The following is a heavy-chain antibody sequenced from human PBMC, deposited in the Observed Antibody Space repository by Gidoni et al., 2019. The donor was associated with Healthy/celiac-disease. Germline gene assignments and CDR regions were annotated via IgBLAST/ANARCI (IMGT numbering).Heavy chain of an antibody. J-gene: IGHJ3*02. CDR3: VKFSTIPIFDRIVGATPPPHAFDI. V-gene: IGHV3-64D*06. Sequence: EVQLVESGGGLVQPGGSLRLSCSASGFTFSSYAMHWVRKAPGKGLEYVSAISSKGGSTYDADSVKGRFPSSRDNSKNTLYLQMSSLRAEDTAVYYCVKFSTIPIFDRIVGATPPPHAFDIWGQVTMVTVSS. CDR2: ISSKGGST. D-gene: IGHD1-26*01. CDR1: GFTFSSYA.